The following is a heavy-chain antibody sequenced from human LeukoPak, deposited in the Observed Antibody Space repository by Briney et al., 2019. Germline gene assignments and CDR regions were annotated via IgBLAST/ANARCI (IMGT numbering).Heavy chain of an antibody. D-gene: IGHD3-22*01. CDR3: ARDSSGYRRGSFDY. CDR1: GGSIGGNY. CDR2: IHYSGNT. J-gene: IGHJ4*02. Sequence: PSETLSLTCTVSGGSIGGNYWSWIRQSPGKGLEWIGYIHYSGNTNYNPSLKSRVTISVDTSENQFSLKLSSVTAADTAVYYCARDSSGYRRGSFDYWGQGTLVTVSS. V-gene: IGHV4-59*13.